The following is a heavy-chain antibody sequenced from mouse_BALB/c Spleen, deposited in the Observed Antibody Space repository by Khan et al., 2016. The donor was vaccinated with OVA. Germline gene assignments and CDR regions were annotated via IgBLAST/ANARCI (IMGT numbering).Heavy chain of an antibody. Sequence: QVQLKQSGPGLVQPSQSLSITCTVSGFSLTNYGVHWVRQSPGKGLEWLGVIWRGGSTDYNAAFMSRLYITKDNSKSQVFFKMNSLQADDTAIYXGAKNQAGYAMDYWGQGTSVTVSS. V-gene: IGHV2-5*01. J-gene: IGHJ4*01. CDR1: GFSLTNYG. CDR2: IWRGGST. CDR3: AKNQAGYAMDY.